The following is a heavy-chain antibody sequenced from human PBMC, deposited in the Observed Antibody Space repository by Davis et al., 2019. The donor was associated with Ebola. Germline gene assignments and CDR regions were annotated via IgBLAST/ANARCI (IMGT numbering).Heavy chain of an antibody. Sequence: ASVKVSCKASGYIFTSNDINWVRQATGQGLEWMGWMNPDSGNTGYASKFQGRVTMTRNNSIATAYMELSSLTSEDTAVYYCARPIEKRCSPGCFDLWGRGTLVTVSS. J-gene: IGHJ2*01. CDR1: GYIFTSND. V-gene: IGHV1-8*01. D-gene: IGHD4/OR15-4a*01. CDR2: MNPDSGNT. CDR3: ARPIEKRCSPGCFDL.